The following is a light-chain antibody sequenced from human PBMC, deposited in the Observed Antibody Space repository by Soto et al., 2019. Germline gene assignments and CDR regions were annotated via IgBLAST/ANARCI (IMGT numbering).Light chain of an antibody. V-gene: IGKV1-33*01. CDR3: QQYDNLPLT. CDR1: QDIRNN. J-gene: IGKJ3*01. CDR2: DAY. Sequence: DIQMTQSPSSLSASVGDRVTITCQASQDIRNNLNWFQQKPGKDTTLLIYDAYNLETGVTSRLSGSGSGTDCTFTIRSLQPEDSATYYCQQYDNLPLTFGPGTKVDIK.